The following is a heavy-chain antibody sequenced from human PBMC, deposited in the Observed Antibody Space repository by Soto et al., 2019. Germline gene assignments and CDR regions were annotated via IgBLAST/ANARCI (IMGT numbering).Heavy chain of an antibody. CDR3: AREVGGDASAFDI. V-gene: IGHV4-39*02. Sequence: SETLSLTCTVSGGSISSSSYYWGWIRQPPGKGLEWIGSIYYSGSTYYNPSLKSRVTISVDTSKNQFSLKLSSVTAADTAVYYCAREVGGDASAFDIWGQGTMVTVSS. J-gene: IGHJ3*02. CDR2: IYYSGST. CDR1: GGSISSSSYY. D-gene: IGHD2-21*01.